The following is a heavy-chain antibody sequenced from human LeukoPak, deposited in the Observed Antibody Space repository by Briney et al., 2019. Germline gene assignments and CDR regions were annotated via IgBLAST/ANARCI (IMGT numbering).Heavy chain of an antibody. V-gene: IGHV3-48*04. D-gene: IGHD3-16*01. CDR3: ARAMSTFGGVRNYFDS. Sequence: GGSLRLSCAASGFTFSSYAMSWVRQAPGKGLEWISFVSISSGTIYYADFVNGRFRISRDNAKSSLDLEMNSLRAEDTAVYYCARAMSTFGGVRNYFDSWGQGTLVTVSS. CDR2: VSISSGTI. J-gene: IGHJ4*02. CDR1: GFTFSSYA.